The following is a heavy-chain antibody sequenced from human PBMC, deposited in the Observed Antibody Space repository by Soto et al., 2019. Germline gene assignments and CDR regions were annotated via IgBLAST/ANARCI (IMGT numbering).Heavy chain of an antibody. CDR1: GYTFTNYG. CDR2: ISGYNGNT. Sequence: QVQVVQSGDEVKKPGASVKVSCKASGYTFTNYGFSWVRQAPGQGLEWMGWISGYNGNTKYAEKFQGRVTMTTDTSTSTAHMELRSLRSDDTAVYYCAREGQALYYYYGMDDWGQGTAVTVSS. CDR3: AREGQALYYYYGMDD. V-gene: IGHV1-18*01. J-gene: IGHJ6*02.